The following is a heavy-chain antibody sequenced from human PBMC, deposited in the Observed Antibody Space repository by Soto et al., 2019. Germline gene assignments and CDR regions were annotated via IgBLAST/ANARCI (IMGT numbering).Heavy chain of an antibody. CDR1: GFTFSSYA. J-gene: IGHJ4*02. CDR2: ISYDGSNK. CDR3: ARDGLLGXFDY. V-gene: IGHV3-30-3*01. Sequence: GGSLRLSCAASGFTFSSYAMHWVRQAPGKGLEWVAVISYDGSNKYYADSVKGRFTISRDNSKNTLYLQMNSLRAEDTAVYYCARDGLLGXFDYWGQGTLVTVSS. D-gene: IGHD2-15*01.